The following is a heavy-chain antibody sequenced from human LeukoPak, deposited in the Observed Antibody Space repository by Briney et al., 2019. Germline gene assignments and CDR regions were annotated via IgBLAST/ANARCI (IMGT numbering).Heavy chain of an antibody. J-gene: IGHJ2*01. Sequence: SETLSLTCTVPGGSISSYYWSWVRQPPGKGLEWIGYIYYSGSTNYNPSLKSRVTISVDTSKNQFSLKLRSVTAADTAVYYCARAGYGDYRYFDLWGRGTLVTVSA. CDR2: IYYSGST. CDR1: GGSISSYY. D-gene: IGHD4-17*01. CDR3: ARAGYGDYRYFDL. V-gene: IGHV4-59*01.